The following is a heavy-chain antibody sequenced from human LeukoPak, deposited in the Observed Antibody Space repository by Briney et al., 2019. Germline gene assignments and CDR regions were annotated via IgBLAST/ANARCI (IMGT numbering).Heavy chain of an antibody. CDR1: GFTFSDYY. J-gene: IGHJ4*02. CDR3: ARAGSGGYCSSTSCLDY. D-gene: IGHD2-2*01. Sequence: GGSLSLSCAASGFTFSDYYMSWLRQAPGKGLEWVSYISSSGSTIYYADSVKGRFPISRDNAMNSLYLQMNRLRAEDTAVYYCARAGSGGYCSSTSCLDYWGQGTMVTVSS. CDR2: ISSSGSTI. V-gene: IGHV3-11*04.